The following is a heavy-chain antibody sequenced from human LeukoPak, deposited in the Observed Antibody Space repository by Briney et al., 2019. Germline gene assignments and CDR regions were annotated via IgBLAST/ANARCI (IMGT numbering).Heavy chain of an antibody. V-gene: IGHV5-51*01. CDR2: IYPGDSDT. D-gene: IGHD6-13*01. CDR1: GYSFTSYW. J-gene: IGHJ4*02. Sequence: GESLKISCKGSGYSFTSYWIGWVRQMPGKGLEWMGIIYPGDSDTRYSPSFQGQVTISADKSISTAYLQWSSLKASDTAMYYCARHNGAYSSSCEEYDYWGQGTLVTVSS. CDR3: ARHNGAYSSSCEEYDY.